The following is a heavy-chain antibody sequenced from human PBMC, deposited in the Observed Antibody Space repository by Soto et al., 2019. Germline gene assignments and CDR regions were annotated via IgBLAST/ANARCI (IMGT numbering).Heavy chain of an antibody. CDR3: ARDSXMERPVFSIGYYYGMDV. V-gene: IGHV1-69*13. Sequence: GASVKVSCKASGGTFSSYAISWVRQAPGQGLEWMGGIIPIFGTANYAQKFQGRVTITADESTSTAYMELSSLRSEDTAVYYCARDSXMERPVFSIGYYYGMDVWGQGTTVTVSS. CDR2: IIPIFGTA. D-gene: IGHD1-1*01. CDR1: GGTFSSYA. J-gene: IGHJ6*02.